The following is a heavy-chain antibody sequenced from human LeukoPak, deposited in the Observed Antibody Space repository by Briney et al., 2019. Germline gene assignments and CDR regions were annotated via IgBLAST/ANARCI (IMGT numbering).Heavy chain of an antibody. D-gene: IGHD5-24*01. CDR1: GGSISSGDYY. J-gene: IGHJ4*02. CDR3: ARSRDGYNFVDY. V-gene: IGHV4-30-4*08. Sequence: SQALSLTCTVSGGSISSGDYYWRWLRQPPGKGLEWIGYIYYSGSTYYNPSLKSRVTISVDTSKNQFSLKLSSVTAADTAVYYCARSRDGYNFVDYWGQGTLVTVSS. CDR2: IYYSGST.